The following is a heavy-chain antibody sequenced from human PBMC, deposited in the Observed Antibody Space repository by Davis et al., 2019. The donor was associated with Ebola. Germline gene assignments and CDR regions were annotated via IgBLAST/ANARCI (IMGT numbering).Heavy chain of an antibody. V-gene: IGHV1-46*03. CDR3: TLTVAGTRDY. CDR2: INPSGGST. D-gene: IGHD6-19*01. CDR1: GYTFTSYG. Sequence: ASVKVSCKASGYTFTSYGISWVRQAPGQGLEWMGIINPSGGSTSYAQKFQGRVTMTRDTSTSTVYMELSSLRSEDTAVYYCTLTVAGTRDYWGQGTLVTVSS. J-gene: IGHJ4*02.